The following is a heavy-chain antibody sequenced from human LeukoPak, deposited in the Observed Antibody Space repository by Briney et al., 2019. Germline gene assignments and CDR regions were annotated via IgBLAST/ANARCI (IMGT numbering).Heavy chain of an antibody. CDR1: GYTFTGYY. V-gene: IGHV1-2*06. J-gene: IGHJ5*02. Sequence: ASVKVSCKASGYTFTGYYIHWVRQAPGQGLEWMGRINPSSGVTTYVQKFQGRVTITRDTSASTAYMELSSLRSEDTAVYYCARDPTDFGVVIISNWFDPWGQGTLVTVSS. CDR2: INPSSGVT. D-gene: IGHD3-3*01. CDR3: ARDPTDFGVVIISNWFDP.